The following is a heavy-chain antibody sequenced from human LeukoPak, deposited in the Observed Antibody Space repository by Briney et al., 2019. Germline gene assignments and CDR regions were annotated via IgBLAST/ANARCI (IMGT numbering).Heavy chain of an antibody. J-gene: IGHJ3*02. Sequence: PGGSLRLSCAASGFSFSGYAMTWVRQAPGKGLEWVSSIGGSGASTYYADSLKGRISVSRDDSKNIFYLQMNSLTVEDSALYYCVRSIVVVAAAADIWGQGTMVTVSS. D-gene: IGHD2-2*01. CDR2: IGGSGAST. V-gene: IGHV3-23*01. CDR1: GFSFSGYA. CDR3: VRSIVVVAAAADI.